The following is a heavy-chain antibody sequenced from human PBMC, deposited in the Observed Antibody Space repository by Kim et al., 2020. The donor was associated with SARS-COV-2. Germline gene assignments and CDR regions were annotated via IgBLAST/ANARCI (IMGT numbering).Heavy chain of an antibody. CDR3: ASDPVSREPYNFDC. CDR1: GGPVSSNTNY. CDR2: IYYSGNT. J-gene: IGHJ4*01. D-gene: IGHD2-2*01. Sequence: SETLSLTCTVSGGPVSSNTNYWGWLRQPPGLALVWIWIIYYSGNTNSNPSLKSSVTTSLATSKHPFSLKLVTVTATDTAVYFCASDPVSREPYNFDCWG. V-gene: IGHV4-39*07.